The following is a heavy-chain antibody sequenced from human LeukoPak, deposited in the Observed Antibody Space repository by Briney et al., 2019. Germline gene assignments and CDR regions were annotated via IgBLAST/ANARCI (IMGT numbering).Heavy chain of an antibody. CDR1: GGSFSGYY. CDR3: ARPRSYGSGSYNWFDP. V-gene: IGHV4-34*01. Sequence: SETLSLTCAVYGGSFSGYYWSWIRQPPGKGLEWIGEINHSGSTNYNPSLKSRVTISVDTSKNQFSLKLSSVTAADTAVYYCARPRSYGSGSYNWFDPWGQGTLVTVSS. D-gene: IGHD3-10*01. J-gene: IGHJ5*02. CDR2: INHSGST.